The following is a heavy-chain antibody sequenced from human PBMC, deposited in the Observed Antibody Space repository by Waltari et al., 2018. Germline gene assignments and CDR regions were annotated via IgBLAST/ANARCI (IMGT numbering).Heavy chain of an antibody. CDR3: AAVAWHYSVRIDY. CDR2: THHDGTT. V-gene: IGHV4-38-2*01. J-gene: IGHJ4*02. CDR1: GHSIRSEYF. D-gene: IGHD6-19*01. Sequence: QVQLQASGPGLVKPSETLSLTCAVFGHSIRSEYFWGWIRQPPGKGLEWIGTTHHDGTTFYTPSFQKRVTISLDTSNKELALRLRSMTAADTAVYYCAAVAWHYSVRIDYWGQGTLVTVSS.